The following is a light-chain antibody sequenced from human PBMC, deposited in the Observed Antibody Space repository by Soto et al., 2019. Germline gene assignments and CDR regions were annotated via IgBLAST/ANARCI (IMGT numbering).Light chain of an antibody. J-gene: IGKJ1*01. V-gene: IGKV3-20*01. Sequence: EIVLTQSPGTLSLSPGERATLSYSASQSVSSSYLAWYQQKPGQAPRLLIYGASSRATGIPDRFSGSGSGTDFTLTISRLEPEDFAVYYCQQYGSSWTFGQGTKVEIK. CDR1: QSVSSSY. CDR3: QQYGSSWT. CDR2: GAS.